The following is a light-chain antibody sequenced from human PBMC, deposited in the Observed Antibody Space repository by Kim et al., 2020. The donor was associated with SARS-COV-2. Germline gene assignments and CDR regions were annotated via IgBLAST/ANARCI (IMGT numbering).Light chain of an antibody. CDR3: NSRDSTGNLVV. V-gene: IGLV3-19*01. J-gene: IGLJ2*01. CDR1: SLRNYY. Sequence: ALGQTVRITCQGDSLRNYYASWYQQKPGQAPVLLIYHKYYRPSGIPDRFSGSSSGNTASLTIAGAQAGDEADYYCNSRDSTGNLVVFGGGTQLTVL. CDR2: HKY.